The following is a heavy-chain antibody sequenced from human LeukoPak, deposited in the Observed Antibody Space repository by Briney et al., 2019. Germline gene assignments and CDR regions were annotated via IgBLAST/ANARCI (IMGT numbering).Heavy chain of an antibody. CDR1: GYTFTGYY. Sequence: ASVKVSCKASGYTFTGYYMHWVRQAPGQGLEWMGWINPNSGGTNYAQKFQGRVTMTRDTSISTAYMELSRLRSDDTAVYYCASREYSSGWYIDYWGQGTLVTVSS. V-gene: IGHV1-2*02. CDR3: ASREYSSGWYIDY. J-gene: IGHJ4*02. D-gene: IGHD6-19*01. CDR2: INPNSGGT.